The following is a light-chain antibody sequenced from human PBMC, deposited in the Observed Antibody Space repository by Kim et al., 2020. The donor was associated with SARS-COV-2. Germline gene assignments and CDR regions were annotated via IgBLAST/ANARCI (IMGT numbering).Light chain of an antibody. CDR2: YDS. CDR1: NIGSKS. Sequence: SYELTQPPSVSVAPGKTARITCGGNNIGSKSVHWYQQKPGQAPVLVIYYDSDRPSGIPERFSGSNSGNTATLTISRVEAGDDADYYCQVWDSSSDHRVFGGGTQLTV. J-gene: IGLJ3*02. CDR3: QVWDSSSDHRV. V-gene: IGLV3-21*04.